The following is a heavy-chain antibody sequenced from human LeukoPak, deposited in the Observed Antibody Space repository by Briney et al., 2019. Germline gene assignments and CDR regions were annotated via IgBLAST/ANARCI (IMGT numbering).Heavy chain of an antibody. J-gene: IGHJ4*02. CDR3: ARAPPWELLDY. CDR2: INPSGGST. V-gene: IGHV1-46*01. D-gene: IGHD1-26*01. CDR1: GYTFTSYY. Sequence: ASVKVSCKASGYTFTSYYMHWVRQAPGQGLEWMGIINPSGGSTNYAQKFQGRVTMTRDMSTSTVYMELSSLRSEDTAVYYCARAPPWELLDYWGQGTLVTVSS.